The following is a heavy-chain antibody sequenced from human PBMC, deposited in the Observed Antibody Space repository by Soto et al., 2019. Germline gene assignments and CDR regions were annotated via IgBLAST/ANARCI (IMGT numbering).Heavy chain of an antibody. Sequence: HPAGSLRLSCAASGFTFSTFSMNWVRKAPGRGLEWISYISGGGRPISYADSVKGRFTISRDNAKNSLYLQMDSLTDEDTAVYYCARDLGWAFDSWGQGTLVTVSS. V-gene: IGHV3-48*02. CDR3: ARDLGWAFDS. CDR2: ISGGGRPI. J-gene: IGHJ4*02. D-gene: IGHD6-19*01. CDR1: GFTFSTFS.